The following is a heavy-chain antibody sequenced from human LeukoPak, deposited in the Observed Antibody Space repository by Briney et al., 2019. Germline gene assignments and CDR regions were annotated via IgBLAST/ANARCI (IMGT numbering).Heavy chain of an antibody. CDR3: ASAERWLQHFHY. Sequence: GGSLRLPCAASGFTLSSSWMSWVRQTPGKGLEWVANVKQDGSEKYYVDSVKGRFTISRDNAKNSLYLQMNSLRAEDTAVYYCASAERWLQHFHYWGQGTLVTVSS. J-gene: IGHJ4*02. CDR2: VKQDGSEK. D-gene: IGHD5-24*01. V-gene: IGHV3-7*02. CDR1: GFTLSSSW.